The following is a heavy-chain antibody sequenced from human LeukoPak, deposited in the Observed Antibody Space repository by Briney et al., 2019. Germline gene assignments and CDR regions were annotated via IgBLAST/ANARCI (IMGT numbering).Heavy chain of an antibody. CDR3: ARVIEVLGVSDYCDC. J-gene: IGHJ4*02. CDR1: GFTFSSYE. V-gene: IGHV3-7*03. CDR2: IKEDGSET. Sequence: GGSLRLSCAASGFTFSSYEMNWVRQAPGKGLEWVANIKEDGSETFYVDSVKGRFTISRDNAKNSLYLQMNSLRAEDTAVYYCARVIEVLGVSDYCDCWGQGTLVTVSS. D-gene: IGHD2-15*01.